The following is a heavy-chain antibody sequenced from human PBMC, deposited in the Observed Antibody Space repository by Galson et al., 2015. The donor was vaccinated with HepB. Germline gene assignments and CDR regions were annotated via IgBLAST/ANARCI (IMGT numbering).Heavy chain of an antibody. CDR2: ISASGSTT. CDR1: GFTFSTYA. Sequence: SLRLSCAASGFTFSTYAMTWVRQAPGKGLEWVSFISASGSTTSYAGSVKGRFTMSRDNSKSTVFLQMNSLRADDTAVYYCVSDGWCSGDFCYNDIAVAGDWGQGTLVIVSS. D-gene: IGHD6-19*01. J-gene: IGHJ4*02. CDR3: VSDGWCSGDFCYNDIAVAGD. V-gene: IGHV3-23*01.